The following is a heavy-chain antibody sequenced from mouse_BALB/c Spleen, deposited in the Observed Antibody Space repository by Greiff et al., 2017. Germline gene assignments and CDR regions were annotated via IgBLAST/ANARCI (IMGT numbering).Heavy chain of an antibody. D-gene: IGHD1-1*01. J-gene: IGHJ1*01. V-gene: IGHV1-9*01. Sequence: QVQLQQSGAELMKPGASVKISCKATGYTFSSYWIEWVKQRPGHGLEWIGEILPGSGSTNYNEKFKGKATFTADTSSNTAYMQLSSLTSEDSAVYYCARRGKLGLLRYWYFDVWGAGTTVTVSS. CDR3: ARRGKLGLLRYWYFDV. CDR2: ILPGSGST. CDR1: GYTFSSYW.